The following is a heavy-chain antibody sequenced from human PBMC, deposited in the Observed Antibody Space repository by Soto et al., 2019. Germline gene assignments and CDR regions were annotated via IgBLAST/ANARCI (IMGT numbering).Heavy chain of an antibody. V-gene: IGHV1-18*01. CDR2: ISPYNGNT. CDR3: ARDQTKWLTDAFDI. D-gene: IGHD5-12*01. Sequence: HVQLVQSGAEVQKPGASLKVSCKASGYTIISYGVSWVRQAPGQGLEWLGWISPYNGNTNYAQKFQGRITMTTDTSTSTVYMDLRSLRTDDTAVYYCARDQTKWLTDAFDIWGQGTMVVVSS. J-gene: IGHJ3*02. CDR1: GYTIISYG.